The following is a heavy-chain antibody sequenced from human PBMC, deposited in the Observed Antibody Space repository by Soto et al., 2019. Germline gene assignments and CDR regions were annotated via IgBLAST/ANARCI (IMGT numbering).Heavy chain of an antibody. J-gene: IGHJ4*02. CDR3: AKGVRYYDSSGYHYFDY. Sequence: PVGSLRLSCAASGFTFSSYAMSWVRQAPGKGLEWVSAISGSGGSTYYADSVKGRFTISRDNSKNTLYLQMNSLRAEDTAVYYCAKGVRYYDSSGYHYFDYWGQGTLVTVS. CDR1: GFTFSSYA. CDR2: ISGSGGST. V-gene: IGHV3-23*01. D-gene: IGHD3-22*01.